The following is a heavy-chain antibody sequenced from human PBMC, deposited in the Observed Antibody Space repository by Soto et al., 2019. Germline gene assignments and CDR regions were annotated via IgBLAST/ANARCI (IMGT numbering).Heavy chain of an antibody. J-gene: IGHJ4*02. Sequence: GGSLRLSCAASGFTFSSYGMHWVRQAPGKGLEWVAVISYDGSNKYYADSVKGRFTISRDNSKNTLYLQMNSLRAEDTAVYYCAKDRRGYSYGLDYWGQGTLVTVSS. CDR2: ISYDGSNK. V-gene: IGHV3-30*18. CDR1: GFTFSSYG. D-gene: IGHD5-18*01. CDR3: AKDRRGYSYGLDY.